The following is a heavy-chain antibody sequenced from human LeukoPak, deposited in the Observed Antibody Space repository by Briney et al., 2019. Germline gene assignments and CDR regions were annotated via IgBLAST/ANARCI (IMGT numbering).Heavy chain of an antibody. D-gene: IGHD3-22*01. V-gene: IGHV1-69*05. J-gene: IGHJ4*02. CDR3: ARGPLYYDSSGYYYAFDY. Sequence: GASVKVSCKASGGTFSSYAISWVRQAPGQGLEWMGGIIPIFGTANYVQKFQGRVTITTDESTSTAYMELSSLRSEDTAVYYCARGPLYYDSSGYYYAFDYWGQGTLVTVSS. CDR2: IIPIFGTA. CDR1: GGTFSSYA.